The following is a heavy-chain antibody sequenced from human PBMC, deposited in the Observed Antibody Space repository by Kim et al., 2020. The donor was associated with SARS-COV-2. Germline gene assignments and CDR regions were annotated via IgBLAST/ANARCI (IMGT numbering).Heavy chain of an antibody. J-gene: IGHJ4*02. CDR1: GFTFSSYA. CDR3: AKGNIVGALYRGGYGFDY. V-gene: IGHV3-23*01. D-gene: IGHD1-26*01. CDR2: ISGSGGST. Sequence: GGSLRLSCAASGFTFSSYAMSWVRQAPGKGLEWVSGISGSGGSTYYADFVKGRFTISRDNSKNTLYLQMNSLRAEDTAVYYCAKGNIVGALYRGGYGFDYWGQGTLVTVSS.